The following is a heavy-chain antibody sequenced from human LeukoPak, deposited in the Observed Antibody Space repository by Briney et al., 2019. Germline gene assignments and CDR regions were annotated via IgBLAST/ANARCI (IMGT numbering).Heavy chain of an antibody. D-gene: IGHD6-19*01. CDR3: ARDESKGAVAVFDY. J-gene: IGHJ4*02. V-gene: IGHV3-48*01. Sequence: GGSLRLSCAASGFTFSSYSMNWVRHAPGTGLEWVSYISSSSSTIYYADSVKGRFTISRDNAKNSLYLQMNSLRAEDTAVYYCARDESKGAVAVFDYWGQGTLVTVSS. CDR1: GFTFSSYS. CDR2: ISSSSSTI.